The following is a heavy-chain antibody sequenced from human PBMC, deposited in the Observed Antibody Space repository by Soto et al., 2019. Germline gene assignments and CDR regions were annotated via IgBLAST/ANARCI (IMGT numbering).Heavy chain of an antibody. CDR3: ASHPSLDCSSTSCQGMDV. D-gene: IGHD2-2*01. V-gene: IGHV4-31*01. CDR1: GGSISSGGYY. Sequence: QVQLQESGPGLVKPSQTLSLTCTVSGGSISSGGYYWSWIRQHPGKGLEWIGYIYYSGSTYYNPTLKSLVTVSVDTSKNQFSLKLSSVTAADTAVYYCASHPSLDCSSTSCQGMDVWGQGTTVTVSS. J-gene: IGHJ6*02. CDR2: IYYSGST.